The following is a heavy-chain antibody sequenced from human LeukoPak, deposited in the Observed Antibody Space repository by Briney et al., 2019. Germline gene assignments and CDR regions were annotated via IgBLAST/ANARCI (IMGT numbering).Heavy chain of an antibody. D-gene: IGHD2-21*01. Sequence: SETLSLTCAVYGGSFSGYYWSWIRQPPGKGLEWIGEINHSGSTNYNPSLKSRVTISVDTSKNQFSLKLSSVTAADTAVYYCARGLGHISAFDIWGQGTMVTVSS. CDR1: GGSFSGYY. J-gene: IGHJ3*02. CDR3: ARGLGHISAFDI. CDR2: INHSGST. V-gene: IGHV4-34*01.